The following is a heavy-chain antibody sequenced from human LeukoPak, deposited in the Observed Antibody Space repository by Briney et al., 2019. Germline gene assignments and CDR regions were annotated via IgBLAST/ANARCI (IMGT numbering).Heavy chain of an antibody. Sequence: PGGPLRLFCAASGFTFSSYGMHWVRQAPGKGLEWVAVISYDGSNKYYADSVKGRFTISRDNSKNTLYLQMNSLRAEDTAVYYCAKSPSSTYYDSSGYYDYWGQGTLVTVSS. CDR2: ISYDGSNK. J-gene: IGHJ4*02. CDR1: GFTFSSYG. V-gene: IGHV3-30*18. D-gene: IGHD3-22*01. CDR3: AKSPSSTYYDSSGYYDY.